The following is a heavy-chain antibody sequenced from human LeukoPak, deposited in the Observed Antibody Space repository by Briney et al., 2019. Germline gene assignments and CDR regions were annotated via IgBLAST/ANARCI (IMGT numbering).Heavy chain of an antibody. Sequence: GASVKVSCKASGYTFTSYDINWVRQATGQGLEWMGWMNPNSGNTGYAQKFQGRVTMTRNTSISTAYMELSSLRSEDTAVYYCARGTPRGEWLFYYFDYWGQGTLVTVSS. V-gene: IGHV1-8*01. CDR2: MNPNSGNT. CDR3: ARGTPRGEWLFYYFDY. D-gene: IGHD3-3*01. CDR1: GYTFTSYD. J-gene: IGHJ4*02.